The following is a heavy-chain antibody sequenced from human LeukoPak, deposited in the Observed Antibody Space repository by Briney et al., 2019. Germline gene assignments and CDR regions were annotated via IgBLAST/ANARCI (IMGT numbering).Heavy chain of an antibody. J-gene: IGHJ5*02. CDR2: ISYDGSNK. V-gene: IGHV3-30-3*01. CDR3: ANAYSSSWYNWFDP. Sequence: PGGSLRLSCAASGFTFSSYAMHWVRQAPGKGLEWVAVISYDGSNKYYADSVKGRFTISRDNSKNTLYLQMNSLRAEDTAVYYCANAYSSSWYNWFDPWGQGTLVTVSS. CDR1: GFTFSSYA. D-gene: IGHD6-13*01.